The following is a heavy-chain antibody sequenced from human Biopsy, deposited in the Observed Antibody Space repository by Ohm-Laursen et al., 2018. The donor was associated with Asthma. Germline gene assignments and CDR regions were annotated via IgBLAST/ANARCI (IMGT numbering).Heavy chain of an antibody. CDR2: IWYDGSNK. V-gene: IGHV3-33*08. J-gene: IGHJ6*02. CDR3: ARSIYDFWSGYYGMDV. Sequence: RSLRLSCTASGFTFDDYGMHWVRQAPGKGLEWVAVIWYDGSNKYYADSVKGRFTISRDNSKNTLYLQMNSLRAEDTAVYYCARSIYDFWSGYYGMDVWGQGTTVTVSS. CDR1: GFTFDDYG. D-gene: IGHD3-3*01.